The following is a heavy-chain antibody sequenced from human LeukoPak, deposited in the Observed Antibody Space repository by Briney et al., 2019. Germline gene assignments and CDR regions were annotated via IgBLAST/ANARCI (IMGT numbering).Heavy chain of an antibody. V-gene: IGHV3-30-3*02. Sequence: GGSLRLSCAASGFTFSSYAMHWVRQAPGKGLEWVAVISYDGSNKYYADSVKGRFTISRDNSKNTLYLQMNSLRAEDTAVYFCAKSLRLGELSSTHFDYWGQGALVTVSS. CDR3: AKSLRLGELSSTHFDY. D-gene: IGHD3-16*02. CDR2: ISYDGSNK. J-gene: IGHJ4*02. CDR1: GFTFSSYA.